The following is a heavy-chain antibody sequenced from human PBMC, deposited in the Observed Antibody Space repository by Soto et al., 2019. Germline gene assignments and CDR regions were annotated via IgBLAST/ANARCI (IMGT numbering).Heavy chain of an antibody. CDR1: GGSISSGGYY. D-gene: IGHD6-13*01. Sequence: QVQLQESGPGLVKPSQTLSLTCTVSGGSISSGGYYWSWIRQHPGKGLEWIGYIYYSGSTYYNPSLKSRVTISVDTSKNQFSLKLSPVTAADTAVYYCARRCLVGIAAAGTLDPWGQGTLVTVSS. CDR2: IYYSGST. J-gene: IGHJ5*02. CDR3: ARRCLVGIAAAGTLDP. V-gene: IGHV4-31*03.